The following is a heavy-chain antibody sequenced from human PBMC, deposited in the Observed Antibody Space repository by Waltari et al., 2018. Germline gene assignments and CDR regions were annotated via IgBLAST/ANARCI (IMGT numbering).Heavy chain of an antibody. CDR2: IYPDDSDI. CDR1: GYAFLNYW. V-gene: IGHV5-51*01. J-gene: IGHJ3*02. Sequence: VQLVQSGAELKKPGESLKISCKTSGYAFLNYWIGWGRQKPGNGLEWMGIIYPDDSDIRYSPSFEGQVTFSVDKSSNTAFLQWRNLKASDTAMYFCARPKSWGRVGPHDAFEIWGQGTVVTVSS. CDR3: ARPKSWGRVGPHDAFEI. D-gene: IGHD3-16*01.